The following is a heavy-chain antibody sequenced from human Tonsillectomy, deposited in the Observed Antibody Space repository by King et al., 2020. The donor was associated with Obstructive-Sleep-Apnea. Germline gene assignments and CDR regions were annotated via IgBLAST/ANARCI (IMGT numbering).Heavy chain of an antibody. CDR3: ARDLSPPRTYYFDY. J-gene: IGHJ4*02. D-gene: IGHD1-14*01. CDR2: INPDSGGT. CDR1: GYTFIAYF. Sequence: QLVQSGAEVKKPGASVKVSCKASGYTFIAYFMHWVRQAPGQGLEWMGWINPDSGGTNYAQKFQGRVTMTRDTSISTAYMELRRVRSDDTAVYYCARDLSPPRTYYFDYWGQGTLVTVSS. V-gene: IGHV1-2*02.